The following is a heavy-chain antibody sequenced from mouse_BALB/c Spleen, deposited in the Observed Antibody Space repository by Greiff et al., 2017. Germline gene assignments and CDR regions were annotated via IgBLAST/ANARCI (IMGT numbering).Heavy chain of an antibody. Sequence: VQVVESGPGLVAPSQSLSITCTVSGFSLTSYGVHWVRQPPGKGLEWLGVIWAGGSTNYNSALMSRLSISKDNSKSQVFLKMNSLQTDDTAMYYCARGLRLQGYFDYWGQGTTLTVSS. CDR3: ARGLRLQGYFDY. CDR2: IWAGGST. J-gene: IGHJ2*01. D-gene: IGHD1-2*01. V-gene: IGHV2-9*02. CDR1: GFSLTSYG.